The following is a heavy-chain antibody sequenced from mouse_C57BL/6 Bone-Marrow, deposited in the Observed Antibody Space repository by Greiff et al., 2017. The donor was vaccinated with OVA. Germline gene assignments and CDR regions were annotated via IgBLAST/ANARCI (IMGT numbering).Heavy chain of an antibody. V-gene: IGHV1-55*01. CDR3: ARCAYYSNYGVAWFAY. D-gene: IGHD2-5*01. CDR2: IYPGSGST. J-gene: IGHJ3*01. CDR1: GYTFTSYW. Sequence: QVQLQQPGAELVKPGASVKMSCKASGYTFTSYWITWVKQRPGQGLEWIGDIYPGSGSTNYNEKFKSKATLTVDTSSSTAYMQLSSLTSEDSAVYYCARCAYYSNYGVAWFAYWGQGTLVTVSA.